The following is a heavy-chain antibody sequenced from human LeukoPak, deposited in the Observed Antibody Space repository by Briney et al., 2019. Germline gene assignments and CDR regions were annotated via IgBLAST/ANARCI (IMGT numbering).Heavy chain of an antibody. CDR3: ARPNYYDSRAHYYYGMDV. CDR1: GFTFSSYG. D-gene: IGHD3-22*01. V-gene: IGHV3-33*08. J-gene: IGHJ6*02. Sequence: PGGSLRLSCAASGFTFSSYGMHWVRQAPGKGLEWVAVIWYDGSNKYYADSVKGRFTISRDNSKNTLYLQMNSLRAEDTAVYYCARPNYYDSRAHYYYGMDVWGQGTTVTVSS. CDR2: IWYDGSNK.